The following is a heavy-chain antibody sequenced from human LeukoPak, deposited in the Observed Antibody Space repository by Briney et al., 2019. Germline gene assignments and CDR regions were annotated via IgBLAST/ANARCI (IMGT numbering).Heavy chain of an antibody. V-gene: IGHV3-23*01. CDR3: AKDSSPHYYDSSGYEDY. CDR2: ISGSGGST. CDR1: EFTFSSYA. Sequence: GGSLRLSCAASEFTFSSYAMSWVRQAPGKGLEWVSAISGSGGSTYYADSVKGRFTISRDNSKNTLYLQMNSLRAEDTAVYYCAKDSSPHYYDSSGYEDYWGQGTLVTVSS. J-gene: IGHJ4*02. D-gene: IGHD3-22*01.